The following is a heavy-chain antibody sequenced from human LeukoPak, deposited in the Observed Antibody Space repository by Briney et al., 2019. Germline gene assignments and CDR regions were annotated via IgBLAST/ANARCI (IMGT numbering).Heavy chain of an antibody. V-gene: IGHV4-34*01. Sequence: PSETLSLTCGVSSGSLSGYYLRWIRQPPGGGLEWLGEITRSGSPNYNPCLKSRVTISGDTSKKQFSLNLTSVTAPDTGVYYCARGVDLWGRGTPVTVSS. CDR1: SGSLSGYY. CDR2: ITRSGSP. CDR3: ARGVDL. J-gene: IGHJ2*01.